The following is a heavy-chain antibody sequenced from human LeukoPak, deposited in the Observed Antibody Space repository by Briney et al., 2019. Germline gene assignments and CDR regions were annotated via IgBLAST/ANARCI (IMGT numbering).Heavy chain of an antibody. Sequence: SVKVSCKVSGGTFSSYAISWVRQAPGQGLEWMGGIIPIFGTANYAQKFQGRVTITADESTSTAYMELSSLRSEDTAVYYCARGALGYCSSTSCYHFDYWGQGTLVTVSS. CDR3: ARGALGYCSSTSCYHFDY. J-gene: IGHJ4*02. D-gene: IGHD2-2*01. CDR2: IIPIFGTA. CDR1: GGTFSSYA. V-gene: IGHV1-69*13.